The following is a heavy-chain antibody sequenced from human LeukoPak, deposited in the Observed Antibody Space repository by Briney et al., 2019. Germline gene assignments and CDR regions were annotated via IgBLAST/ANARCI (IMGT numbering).Heavy chain of an antibody. CDR2: IKSKTEGGTT. Sequence: GGSLRLSCAASGFTFSNAWMTWVRQAPGKGLEWVGRIKSKTEGGTTDYAAPVKGRFIISRDDSKDTVYVQMNSLRTEDTAVYYCTTVKWGCSWYVDNWGQGTLVTVSS. V-gene: IGHV3-15*01. J-gene: IGHJ4*02. CDR1: GFTFSNAW. CDR3: TTVKWGCSWYVDN. D-gene: IGHD6-13*01.